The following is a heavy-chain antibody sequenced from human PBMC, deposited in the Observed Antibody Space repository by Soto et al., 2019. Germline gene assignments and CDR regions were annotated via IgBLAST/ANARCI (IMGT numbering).Heavy chain of an antibody. V-gene: IGHV3-30*18. D-gene: IGHD2-15*01. J-gene: IGHJ4*01. CDR1: GFTFSSYG. CDR3: AKEEDIVVVVAATAIGD. CDR2: ISYDGSNK. Sequence: SLRLSCAASGFTFSSYGMHWVRQAPGKWLEWVAVISYDGSNKYYADSVKGRFTISRDNSKNTLYLQMNSLRAEDTAVYYCAKEEDIVVVVAATAIGDWGQGTLVTVSS.